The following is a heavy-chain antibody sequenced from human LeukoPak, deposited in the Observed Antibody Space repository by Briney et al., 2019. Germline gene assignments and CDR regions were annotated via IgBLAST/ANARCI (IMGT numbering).Heavy chain of an antibody. V-gene: IGHV4-59*01. Sequence: SETLSLTCTVSAGSISSYYWSWIRQPPGKGLEWIGYIYYSGSTNYNPSLKSRVTLSVDTSKNQFSLKLGSVTAADTAVYYCARTRYSYGPPLPYYWGQGTLVTVSS. CDR2: IYYSGST. J-gene: IGHJ4*02. CDR1: AGSISSYY. D-gene: IGHD5-18*01. CDR3: ARTRYSYGPPLPYY.